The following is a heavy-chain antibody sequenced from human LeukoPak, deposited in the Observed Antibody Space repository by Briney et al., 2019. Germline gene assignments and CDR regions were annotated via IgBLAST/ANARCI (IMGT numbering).Heavy chain of an antibody. CDR1: GGSFSGYY. CDR2: INHSGST. Sequence: PSETLSLTCAVYGGSFSGYYWSWIRQPPGKGLEWIGEINHSGSTNYNPSLKSRVTISVDTSKNQFSLKPSSVTAADTAVYYCARATWGFIVGATSQFDYWGQGTLVTVSS. J-gene: IGHJ4*02. V-gene: IGHV4-34*01. CDR3: ARATWGFIVGATSQFDY. D-gene: IGHD1-26*01.